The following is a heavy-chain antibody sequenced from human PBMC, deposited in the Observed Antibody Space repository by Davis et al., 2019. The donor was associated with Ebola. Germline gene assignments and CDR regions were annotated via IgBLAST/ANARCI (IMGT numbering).Heavy chain of an antibody. CDR3: ARVRYCGGSSCYTDFDY. Sequence: GESLKISCAASGFTFSSYWMSWVRQAPGKGLEWVANIKQDGSEKYYVDSVKGRFTISRDNAKNSLYLQMSSPRDEDTAVYYCARVRYCGGSSCYTDFDYWGQGTLVTVSS. CDR1: GFTFSSYW. CDR2: IKQDGSEK. V-gene: IGHV3-7*01. J-gene: IGHJ4*02. D-gene: IGHD2-2*02.